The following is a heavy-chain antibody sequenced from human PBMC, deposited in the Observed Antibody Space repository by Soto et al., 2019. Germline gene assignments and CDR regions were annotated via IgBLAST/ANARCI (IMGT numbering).Heavy chain of an antibody. J-gene: IGHJ3*01. V-gene: IGHV3-53*01. CDR2: IYSGGST. Sequence: LRLSCAASGFTVSSNYMSWVRQAPGKGLEWVSIIYSGGSTYYTDAEKGRFTISRDNSKNTLYLQMNSLRAEDTAVYYCASGRGLLLASYWGQGTMVTVSS. D-gene: IGHD1-26*01. CDR1: GFTVSSNY. CDR3: ASGRGLLLASY.